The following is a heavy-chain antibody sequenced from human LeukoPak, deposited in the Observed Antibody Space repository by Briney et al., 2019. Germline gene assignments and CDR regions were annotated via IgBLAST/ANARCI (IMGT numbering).Heavy chain of an antibody. CDR3: ARDRYSSSDFDY. Sequence: NPGGSLRRSCAASGFTFSSYSMNWIRQAPGKGLEWVSSISSSSSYIYYADSVKGRFTISRDNAKNSLYLQMNSLRAEDTAVYYCARDRYSSSDFDYWGQGTLVTVSS. D-gene: IGHD6-6*01. V-gene: IGHV3-21*01. CDR1: GFTFSSYS. CDR2: ISSSSSYI. J-gene: IGHJ4*02.